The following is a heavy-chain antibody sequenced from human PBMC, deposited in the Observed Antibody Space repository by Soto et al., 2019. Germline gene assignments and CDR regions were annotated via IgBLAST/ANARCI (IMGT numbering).Heavy chain of an antibody. CDR2: IYYSGST. CDR3: AREGLTGTIGLYYYYGMDV. Sequence: TSETLSLTCTFSGGSISSYYWSWIRQPPGKGLEWIGYIYYSGSTNYNPSLKSRVTISVDTSKNQFSLKLSSVTAADTAVYYCAREGLTGTIGLYYYYGMDVWGQGTTVTVSS. CDR1: GGSISSYY. D-gene: IGHD1-7*01. V-gene: IGHV4-59*01. J-gene: IGHJ6*02.